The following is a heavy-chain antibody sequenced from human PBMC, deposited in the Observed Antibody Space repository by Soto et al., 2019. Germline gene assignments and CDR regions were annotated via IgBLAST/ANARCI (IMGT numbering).Heavy chain of an antibody. CDR3: AAGTVAAAGFHFDY. CDR2: IEPSGGSK. D-gene: IGHD6-13*01. V-gene: IGHV1-46*01. J-gene: IGHJ4*02. Sequence: ASVKVSCKASGYTFTSYYMHWGRQAPGQGLEWMGVIEPSGGSKSYTQKFQDRITMTRDTSTSTVYMELSSLRSEDTAVYYCAAGTVAAAGFHFDYWGQGTLVTVSS. CDR1: GYTFTSYY.